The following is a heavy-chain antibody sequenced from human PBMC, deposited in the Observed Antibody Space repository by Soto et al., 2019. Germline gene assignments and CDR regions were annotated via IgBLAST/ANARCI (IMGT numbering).Heavy chain of an antibody. CDR1: GGSISSSSYY. J-gene: IGHJ6*03. Sequence: QLQLQESGPGLVKPSETLSLTCTVSGGSISSSSYYWGWIRQPPGKGLEWIGSIYYSGSTYYNPSLKSRVTISVDTSKNQFSLKLSSVTAADTAVYYCARHWYSNYYYYYYMDVWGKGTTVTVSS. CDR3: ARHWYSNYYYYYYMDV. D-gene: IGHD4-4*01. V-gene: IGHV4-39*01. CDR2: IYYSGST.